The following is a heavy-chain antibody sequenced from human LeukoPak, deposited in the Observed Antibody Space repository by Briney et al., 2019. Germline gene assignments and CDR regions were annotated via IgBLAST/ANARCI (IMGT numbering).Heavy chain of an antibody. V-gene: IGHV1-2*02. CDR2: INPNSGGT. CDR3: ARVSEDDAFDI. CDR1: GYTFTGYY. Sequence: ASVKVSCKASGYTFTGYYMHWVRQAPGQGLEWMGWINPNSGGTNYAQKFQGRVTMTRDMSTSTVYMELSSLRSEDTAVYYCARVSEDDAFDIWGQGTMVTVSS. J-gene: IGHJ3*02.